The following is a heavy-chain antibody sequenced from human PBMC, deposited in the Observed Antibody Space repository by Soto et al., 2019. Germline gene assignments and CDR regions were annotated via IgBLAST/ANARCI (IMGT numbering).Heavy chain of an antibody. D-gene: IGHD6-19*01. V-gene: IGHV3-23*01. CDR1: GFTFGTYA. Sequence: GSLLLACTAPGFTFGTYAMNGVRQAPGKGLEWVSSTPGSGGSAYYADSVRGRFTISRDNSKNTVYLQLDSLRPEDSAIYYCAKGGSSGWFYFDFWGQGTPVTVSS. CDR2: TPGSGGSA. J-gene: IGHJ4*02. CDR3: AKGGSSGWFYFDF.